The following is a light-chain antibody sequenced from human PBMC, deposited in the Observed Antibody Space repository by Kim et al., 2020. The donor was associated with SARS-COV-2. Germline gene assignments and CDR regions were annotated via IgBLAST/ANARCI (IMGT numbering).Light chain of an antibody. CDR1: HSVSNY. CDR3: QQRT. J-gene: IGKJ3*01. V-gene: IGKV3-11*01. CDR2: DAS. Sequence: PSTLALTPGDRATLSCSASHSVSNYLAWYQQKPGQAPRLLIYDASNRATDIPARFSGSGSGTDFTLTISSLEPDDFAVYYCQQRTFGPGTKVDIK.